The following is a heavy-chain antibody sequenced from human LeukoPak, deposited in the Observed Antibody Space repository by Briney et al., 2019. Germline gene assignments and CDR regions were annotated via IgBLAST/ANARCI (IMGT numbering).Heavy chain of an antibody. V-gene: IGHV3-66*02. CDR3: ATAYDTTRDFDY. Sequence: GGSLRLSCAASGFTVSSNYMSWVRQAPGKGLEWVSVIYSGGSTYYADSVKGRFTISRDNSKNTLYLQMNSLTAEDTAVYYCATAYDTTRDFDYWGQGTLVTVSS. CDR1: GFTVSSNY. J-gene: IGHJ4*02. D-gene: IGHD3-9*01. CDR2: IYSGGST.